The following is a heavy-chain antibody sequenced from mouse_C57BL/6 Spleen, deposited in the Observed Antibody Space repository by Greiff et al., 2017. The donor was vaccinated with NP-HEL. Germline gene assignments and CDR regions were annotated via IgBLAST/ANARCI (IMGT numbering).Heavy chain of an antibody. J-gene: IGHJ2*01. CDR1: GYTFTSYW. CDR2: IDPSDSYT. V-gene: IGHV1-69*01. CDR3: ARGYYGSSSDY. Sequence: VKLQQPGAELVMPGASVKLSCKASGYTFTSYWMHWVKQRPGQGLEWIGEIDPSDSYTNYNQKFKGKSTLTVDKSSSTAYMQLSSLTSEDSAVYYCARGYYGSSSDYWGQGTTLTVSS. D-gene: IGHD1-1*01.